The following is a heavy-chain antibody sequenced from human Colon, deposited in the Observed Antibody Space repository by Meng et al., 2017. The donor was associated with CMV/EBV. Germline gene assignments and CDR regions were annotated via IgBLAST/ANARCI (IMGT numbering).Heavy chain of an antibody. D-gene: IGHD3-3*01. CDR3: AKGADFHDLWSGFAY. J-gene: IGHJ4*02. CDR1: GFTFNDFD. CDR2: ISGSGVTT. V-gene: IGHV3-23*01. Sequence: GESLKISCSASGFTFNDFDMTWVRQAPGKGLEWVSSISGSGVTTYYSDAVKGRFTISRDNSRNTLHLQINSLRADDTAVYYCAKGADFHDLWSGFAYWGQGAVVTVSS.